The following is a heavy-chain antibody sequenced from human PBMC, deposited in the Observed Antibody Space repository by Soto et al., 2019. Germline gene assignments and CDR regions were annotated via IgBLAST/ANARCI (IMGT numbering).Heavy chain of an antibody. CDR2: ISSSGSTI. Sequence: PGGSLRLSCAASGFTFSDYYMSWIRQAPGKGLEWVSYISSSGSTIYYADSVKGRFTISRDNAKNSLYLQMNSLRAEDTAVYYCARDTIAAAGTVYYGMDVWGRGTTVTVSS. D-gene: IGHD6-13*01. J-gene: IGHJ6*02. CDR1: GFTFSDYY. V-gene: IGHV3-11*01. CDR3: ARDTIAAAGTVYYGMDV.